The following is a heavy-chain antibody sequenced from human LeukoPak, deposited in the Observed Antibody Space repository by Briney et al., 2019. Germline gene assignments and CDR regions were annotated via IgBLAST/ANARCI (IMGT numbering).Heavy chain of an antibody. CDR1: GFTFSSYS. V-gene: IGHV3-21*01. J-gene: IGHJ4*02. CDR3: ARDFPPYYYDSSGYYVDY. CDR2: ISSSSSYI. Sequence: GGSLRLSCAASGFTFSSYSMNWVRQAPGKGLEWVSSISSSSSYIYYADSVKGRFTISRDNAKNSLYLQMNSLRAEDTAVYYCARDFPPYYYDSSGYYVDYWGQGTLVTVSS. D-gene: IGHD3-22*01.